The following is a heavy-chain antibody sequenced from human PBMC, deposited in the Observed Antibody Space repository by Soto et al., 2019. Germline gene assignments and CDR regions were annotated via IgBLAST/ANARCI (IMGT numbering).Heavy chain of an antibody. CDR3: ARQGQWLAFDY. V-gene: IGHV4-39*01. Sequence: QVQLVQSGAEVKKPGSSVKVSCKASGGTFSSYAISWVRQAPGQGLEWIGSIYYSGSTYYNPSLKSRVTISVDTSKNQFSLKLSSVTAADTAVYYCARQGQWLAFDYWGQGTLVTVSS. J-gene: IGHJ4*02. D-gene: IGHD6-19*01. CDR1: GGTFSSYAIS. CDR2: IYYSGST.